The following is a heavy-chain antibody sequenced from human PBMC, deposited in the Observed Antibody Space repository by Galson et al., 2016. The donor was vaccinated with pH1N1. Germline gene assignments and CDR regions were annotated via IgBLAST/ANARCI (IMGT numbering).Heavy chain of an antibody. CDR1: GGTLSRHT. V-gene: IGHV1-69*02. CDR3: ATETGSSGMDV. D-gene: IGHD3-10*01. J-gene: IGHJ6*02. CDR2: ILPIVGIT. Sequence: SVKVSCKASGGTLSRHTISWVRQAPGQGLEWMGRILPIVGITNYAQKLQGRVTIIADRFTITVSMELSGLTSDDPAVYYCATETGSSGMDVWDQGTTVTVSS.